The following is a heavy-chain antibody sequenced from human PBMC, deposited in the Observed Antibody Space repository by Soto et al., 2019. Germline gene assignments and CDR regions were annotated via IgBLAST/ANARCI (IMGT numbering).Heavy chain of an antibody. Sequence: GVPLRVRNAVAGLTFGTFGMYWISKAPGKGLECVSSINGGGTTYYSDFVRGRFTISRDISKNTRYLQMNSLRPEDTAVYYCANTDISGSYYGFTFDYWGQGTPVTVSS. J-gene: IGHJ4*02. V-gene: IGHV3-23*01. CDR1: GLTFGTFG. D-gene: IGHD1-26*01. CDR2: INGGGTT. CDR3: ANTDISGSYYGFTFDY.